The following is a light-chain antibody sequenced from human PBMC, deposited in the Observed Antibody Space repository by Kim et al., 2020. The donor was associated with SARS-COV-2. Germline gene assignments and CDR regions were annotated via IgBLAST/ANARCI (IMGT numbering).Light chain of an antibody. Sequence: IVMTQSPATLSVSPGERVTLACRTSQTIDNKLAWYQQKLGQAPRLLIFDASIRATGLPARFSGSGSGTEFNLTISSLQSEDFAVYYCQQYQYNNWPLTFGGGTKVDIK. J-gene: IGKJ4*01. CDR1: QTIDNK. CDR3: QQYQYNNWPLT. V-gene: IGKV3-15*01. CDR2: DAS.